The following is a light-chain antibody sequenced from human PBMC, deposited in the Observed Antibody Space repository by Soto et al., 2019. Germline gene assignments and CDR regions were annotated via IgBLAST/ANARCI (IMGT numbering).Light chain of an antibody. CDR2: DAS. J-gene: IGKJ3*01. CDR3: QQRSSWPGT. Sequence: EIVLTQSPATLSLSPGERATLSCRASQSVSSYLAWYQQKPGQAPGLLIYDASNRATGIPARFSGSGSGTDFTLTISSLEPEDFAVYYCQQRSSWPGTFGPGTKVDIK. V-gene: IGKV3-11*01. CDR1: QSVSSY.